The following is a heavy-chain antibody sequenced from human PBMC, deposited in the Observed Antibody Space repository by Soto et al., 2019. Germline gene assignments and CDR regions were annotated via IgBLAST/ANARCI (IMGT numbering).Heavy chain of an antibody. D-gene: IGHD6-6*01. CDR1: GYSFTSYW. CDR2: IDPSDSYT. J-gene: IGHJ6*02. Sequence: GESLKISCKGSGYSFTSYWISWVRQMPGKVLERMGRIDPSDSYTNYSPSFQGHVTISADKSISTAYLQWSSLKASDTAIYYCARALLLSRSSGIPYGIDVWGEETTVTAS. V-gene: IGHV5-10-1*01. CDR3: ARALLLSRSSGIPYGIDV.